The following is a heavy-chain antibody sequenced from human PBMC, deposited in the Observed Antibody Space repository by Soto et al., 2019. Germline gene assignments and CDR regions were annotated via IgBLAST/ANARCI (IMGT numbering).Heavy chain of an antibody. CDR3: ARGLRGLVDTAMVTGGGYYYGMDV. Sequence: GASVEVSCKASGYTFAGCYRRWVRQAPGQGLEWMGWINPNSGGTNYAQKFQGWVTMTRDTSISTAYMELSRLRSDDTAVYYCARGLRGLVDTAMVTGGGYYYGMDVWGQGTTVTVSS. V-gene: IGHV1-2*04. CDR2: INPNSGGT. CDR1: GYTFAGCY. D-gene: IGHD5-18*01. J-gene: IGHJ6*02.